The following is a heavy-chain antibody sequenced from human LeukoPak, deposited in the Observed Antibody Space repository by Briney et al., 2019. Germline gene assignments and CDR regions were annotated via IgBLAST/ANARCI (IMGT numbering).Heavy chain of an antibody. Sequence: GGSLRLSCAASGFTFSSYGMHWVRQAPGKGLEWVAVIWYDGSNKYYADSAKGRFTISRDDSKNTLYLQMNSLRAEDTAVYYCARDKPYHGTTFDYWGQGTLVTVSS. CDR3: ARDKPYHGTTFDY. CDR1: GFTFSSYG. CDR2: IWYDGSNK. J-gene: IGHJ4*02. V-gene: IGHV3-33*01. D-gene: IGHD1-1*01.